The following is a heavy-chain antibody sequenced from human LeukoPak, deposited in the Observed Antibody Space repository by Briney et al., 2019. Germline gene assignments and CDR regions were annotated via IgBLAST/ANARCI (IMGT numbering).Heavy chain of an antibody. CDR1: GYTFTGYY. D-gene: IGHD3-22*01. CDR2: INPNSGGT. Sequence: GASVKVSCKASGYTFTGYYMHWVRQAPGQGLEWMGRINPNSGGTNYAQKFQGRVTMTRDTSISTAYMELSRLRSDDTAVYYCARFGYYDSSDLNTGGFSYFDYWGQGTLVTVSS. V-gene: IGHV1-2*06. CDR3: ARFGYYDSSDLNTGGFSYFDY. J-gene: IGHJ4*02.